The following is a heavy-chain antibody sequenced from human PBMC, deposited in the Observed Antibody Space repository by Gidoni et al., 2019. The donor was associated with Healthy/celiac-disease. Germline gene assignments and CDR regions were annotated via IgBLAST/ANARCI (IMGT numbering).Heavy chain of an antibody. Sequence: QVQLVQSGAEVKKPGASVKVSCKASGYPFPGYYMHWVLQTPGQGLEWMGWINPSSGGTNYAQKVQGWVTMTRDTSISTAYMELSRLRSDDTAVYYCARTHSIGDYYYGMDVWGQGTTVTVSS. CDR1: GYPFPGYY. J-gene: IGHJ6*02. V-gene: IGHV1-2*04. CDR3: ARTHSIGDYYYGMDV. D-gene: IGHD3-10*01. CDR2: INPSSGGT.